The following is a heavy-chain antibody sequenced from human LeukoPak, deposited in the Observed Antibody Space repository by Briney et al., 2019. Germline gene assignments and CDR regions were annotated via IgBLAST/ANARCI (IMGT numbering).Heavy chain of an antibody. CDR2: IHRDGRT. V-gene: IGHV4-4*02. Sequence: PSETLSLTCAVSGVSISSSEWWIWVRQPPGQGLEWIGEIHRDGRTRYNPSLESRVTMSMDYSKNQFSLSVTSVTAADTAIYYCGKADIYFNPIDYWGPGSLVTVSS. J-gene: IGHJ4*02. D-gene: IGHD3-9*01. CDR3: GKADIYFNPIDY. CDR1: GVSISSSEW.